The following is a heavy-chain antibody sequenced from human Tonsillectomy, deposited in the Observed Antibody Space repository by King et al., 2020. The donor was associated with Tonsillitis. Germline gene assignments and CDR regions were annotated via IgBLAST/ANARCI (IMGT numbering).Heavy chain of an antibody. CDR1: GGSISSNDYY. CDR3: ATMRGLNVFDF. J-gene: IGHJ3*01. CDR2: IYYTGST. D-gene: IGHD3-16*01. Sequence: LQLQESGPGLVKPSQTLSLTCTVSGGSISSNDYYWSWIRQPPGKGLEWIGYIYYTGSTHYSPSLKSRATISADTSKNQFSLKLSSVTAADTAVYYCATMRGLNVFDFWGQGTMVTVSS. V-gene: IGHV4-30-4*01.